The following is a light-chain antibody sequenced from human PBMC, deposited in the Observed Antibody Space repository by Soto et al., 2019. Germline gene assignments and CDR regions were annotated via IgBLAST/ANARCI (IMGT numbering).Light chain of an antibody. Sequence: IVLTQSPCALSLSPGERATLSCRASQSVSSSYLAWYQQKPGQAPRLLIYGASSRATGIPDRFGGSGSGTDFTLTISRLAPEDFAVYCCQQYGSSGTFGQGTRLEIK. J-gene: IGKJ5*01. V-gene: IGKV3-20*01. CDR1: QSVSSSY. CDR3: QQYGSSGT. CDR2: GAS.